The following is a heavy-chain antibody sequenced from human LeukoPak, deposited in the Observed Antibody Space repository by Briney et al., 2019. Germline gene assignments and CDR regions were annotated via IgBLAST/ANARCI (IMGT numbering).Heavy chain of an antibody. V-gene: IGHV1-18*01. CDR3: ARDRRYCSGGSCYSAGDY. Sequence: ASVKVSCKASGYTFTSYGITWVRQAPGQGLEWMGWISIYNGNTNYAQKLQGRVTMTTDTSTSTAYMELRSLRSDDTAVYYCARDRRYCSGGSCYSAGDYWGQGTLVTVSS. D-gene: IGHD2-15*01. J-gene: IGHJ4*02. CDR1: GYTFTSYG. CDR2: ISIYNGNT.